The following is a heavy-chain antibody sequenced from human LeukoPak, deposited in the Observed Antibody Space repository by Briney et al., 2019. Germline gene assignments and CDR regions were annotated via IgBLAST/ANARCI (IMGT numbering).Heavy chain of an antibody. D-gene: IGHD6-19*01. V-gene: IGHV1-18*01. CDR1: GYTFGSYG. J-gene: IGHJ5*02. Sequence: GASVKVSCKASGYTFGSYGVSWVRQAPGQGLEWMAWISPYNGNTNYAQKFQGRVTMTTDTSTSTAYMELRSLRADDTAVYYCARDSASVWPGSSGRSNWFDPWGQGTLVTVSS. CDR3: ARDSASVWPGSSGRSNWFDP. CDR2: ISPYNGNT.